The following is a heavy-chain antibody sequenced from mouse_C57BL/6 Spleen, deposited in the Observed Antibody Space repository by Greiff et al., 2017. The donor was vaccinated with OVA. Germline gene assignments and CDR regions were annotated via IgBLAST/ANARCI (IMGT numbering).Heavy chain of an antibody. Sequence: QVQLQQSGAELVMPGASVKLSCKASGYTFTSYWMHWVKQRPGQGLEWIGEIDPSDSYTNYNQKFKGKSTLTVDKSSSTAYMQLSSLTSEDSAVYYCARSAGSSLFDYWGQGTTLTVSS. CDR3: ARSAGSSLFDY. V-gene: IGHV1-69*01. CDR2: IDPSDSYT. D-gene: IGHD1-1*01. CDR1: GYTFTSYW. J-gene: IGHJ2*01.